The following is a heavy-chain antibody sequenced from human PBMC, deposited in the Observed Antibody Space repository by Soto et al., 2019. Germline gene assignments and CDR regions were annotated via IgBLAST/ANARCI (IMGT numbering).Heavy chain of an antibody. Sequence: PGGSLRLSCAASGFTFTSNAMAGVGKGPGKGRGGGSAISVGGGSTYYTDSVKCRFTISRDNSKNTMYLQMKSLRAEDTAVYYCAKGSMVRGFNYYYGMDVWGQGTTVTVSS. J-gene: IGHJ6*02. CDR1: GFTFTSNA. V-gene: IGHV3-23*01. D-gene: IGHD3-10*01. CDR3: AKGSMVRGFNYYYGMDV. CDR2: ISVGGGST.